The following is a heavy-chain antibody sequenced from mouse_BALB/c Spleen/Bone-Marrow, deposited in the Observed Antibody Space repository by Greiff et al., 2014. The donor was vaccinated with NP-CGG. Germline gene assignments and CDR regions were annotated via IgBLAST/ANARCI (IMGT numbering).Heavy chain of an antibody. J-gene: IGHJ2*01. Sequence: VQLQQSGPELVRPGVSVKISCKGSGYTFTDYAMHWVKQSHAKSLEWIGVISTCSGNTNYNQKFKGKATMTVDKSSSTAYMELARLTSEDSAIYYCASYYGSSYFDYWGQGTTLTVSS. V-gene: IGHV1-67*01. CDR3: ASYYGSSYFDY. D-gene: IGHD1-1*01. CDR1: GYTFTDYA. CDR2: ISTCSGNT.